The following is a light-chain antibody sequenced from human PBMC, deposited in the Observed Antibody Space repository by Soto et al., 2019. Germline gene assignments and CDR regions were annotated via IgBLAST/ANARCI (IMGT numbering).Light chain of an antibody. CDR2: EVN. CDR3: LSFTTTXTHV. J-gene: IGLJ1*01. Sequence: QSLLSQPASLSGSPVQSITISCTGTSSDIGAYYYVSWFQQHPGKAPKIMISEVNNRPSGVSNRFYGSKSGNTAYLTISGLQVEDAAEYFCLSFTTTXTHVVGTGTKAXV. V-gene: IGLV2-14*01. CDR1: SSDIGAYYY.